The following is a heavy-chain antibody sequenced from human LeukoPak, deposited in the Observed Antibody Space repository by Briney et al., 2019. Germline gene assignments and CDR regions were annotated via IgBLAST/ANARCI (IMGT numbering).Heavy chain of an antibody. CDR2: MNPNSGDT. CDR3: ARVDGHFDS. V-gene: IGHV1-8*01. Sequence: ASVKVSCMASGYTFTSFDIHWVRQATGQGFEWTGWMNPNSGDTGLAQKFQGRITMTRDTSISTAYMELSSLTSDGAAVYYCARVDGHFDSWGQGTLVTVSS. CDR1: GYTFTSFD. J-gene: IGHJ5*01.